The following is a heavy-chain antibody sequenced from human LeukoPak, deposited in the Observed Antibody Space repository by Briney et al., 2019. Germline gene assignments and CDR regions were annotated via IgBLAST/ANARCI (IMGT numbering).Heavy chain of an antibody. CDR3: ARVQSGGSTGPTHNWFDP. J-gene: IGHJ5*02. CDR1: GGTFSSYA. Sequence: ASVKVSCKASGGTFSSYAISWVRQAPGQGLEWTGRIIPILGIANYAQKFQGRVTITADKSTSTAYMELSSLRSEDTAVYYCARVQSGGSTGPTHNWFDPWGQGTLVTVSS. D-gene: IGHD1-7*01. CDR2: IIPILGIA. V-gene: IGHV1-69*04.